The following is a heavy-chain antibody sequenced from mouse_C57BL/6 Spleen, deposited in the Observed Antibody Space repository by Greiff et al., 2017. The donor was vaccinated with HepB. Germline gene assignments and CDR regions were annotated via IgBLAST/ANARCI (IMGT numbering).Heavy chain of an antibody. CDR1: GYTFTSYW. D-gene: IGHD2-4*01. CDR2: IYPGSGST. J-gene: IGHJ4*01. V-gene: IGHV1-55*01. CDR3: ARYGIYYDYPYAMDY. Sequence: VQLRQPGAELVKPGASVKMSCKASGYTFTSYWITWVKQRPGQGLEWIGDIYPGSGSTNYNEKFKSKATLTVDTSSSTAYMQLSSLTSEDSAVYYCARYGIYYDYPYAMDYWGQGTSVTVSS.